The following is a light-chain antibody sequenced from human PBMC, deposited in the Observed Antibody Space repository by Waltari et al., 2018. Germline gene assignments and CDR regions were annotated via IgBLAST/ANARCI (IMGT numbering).Light chain of an antibody. CDR2: RNK. V-gene: IGLV1-47*01. Sequence: QSVLTQPPSASGTPGQRVTISCSGSSSNIGSNYVYWYQQFPRTAPKLLIYRNKQRPSGVSDRCSGSKSGTSASLAISGLRSDDEADYYCAVWDDSLSGRVFGGGTKLTVL. CDR1: SSNIGSNY. J-gene: IGLJ3*02. CDR3: AVWDDSLSGRV.